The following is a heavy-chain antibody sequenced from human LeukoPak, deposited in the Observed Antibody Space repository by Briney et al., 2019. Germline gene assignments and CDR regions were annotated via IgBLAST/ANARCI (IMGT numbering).Heavy chain of an antibody. Sequence: ASAKVSCKASGYTFTVYYIHWVRQAPGQGLEWMGWINPNSGDTNYAQKFQGGVTMTRDTSINTAYMELSRLRSDDTAVYYCARDIGSGSYYWGQGTLVTVSS. V-gene: IGHV1-2*02. CDR2: INPNSGDT. J-gene: IGHJ4*02. CDR3: ARDIGSGSYY. CDR1: GYTFTVYY. D-gene: IGHD3-10*01.